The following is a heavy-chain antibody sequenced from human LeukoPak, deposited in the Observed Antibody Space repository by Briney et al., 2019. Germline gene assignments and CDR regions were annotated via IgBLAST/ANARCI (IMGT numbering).Heavy chain of an antibody. V-gene: IGHV4-4*09. J-gene: IGHJ4*02. CDR2: IYTSGST. CDR3: ARHRYQDSFDY. CDR1: GGSISNYY. Sequence: SETLSLTCTVSGGSISNYYWSWIRQPPGKRLEWVGYIYTSGSTNYNPSLESRVTISVDTSKNQFSLKLSSVTAADTAVYYCARHRYQDSFDYWGQGTLVTVSS. D-gene: IGHD2-2*01.